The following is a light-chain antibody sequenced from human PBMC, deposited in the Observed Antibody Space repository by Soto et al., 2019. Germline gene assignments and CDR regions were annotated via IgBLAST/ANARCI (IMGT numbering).Light chain of an antibody. V-gene: IGLV3-9*01. J-gene: IGLJ3*02. Sequence: SYELTQPLSVSVALGQTARITCGGDNIGSKKVHWYQQKPGQAPVLVIYRNTNRPSGIPERFSGSNSGNTATLTISRAQAGDEADYYCQVWDSNPGVFGGGTRLTVL. CDR2: RNT. CDR3: QVWDSNPGV. CDR1: NIGSKK.